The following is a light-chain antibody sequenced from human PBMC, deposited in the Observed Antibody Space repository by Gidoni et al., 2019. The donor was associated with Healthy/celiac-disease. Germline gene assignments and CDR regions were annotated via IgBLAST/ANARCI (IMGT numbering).Light chain of an antibody. J-gene: IGLJ2*01. CDR3: NSRDSSGNHEV. Sequence: SSELTQDPAVSVDLGQTVRITCQGDSIRSYYASWYKQKPGKAPVLVIYGKNNRPSGIPDRCSGSSSVHTASLTITGAQAEDESDYYCNSRDSSGNHEVFGGGTKLTVL. V-gene: IGLV3-19*01. CDR2: GKN. CDR1: SIRSYY.